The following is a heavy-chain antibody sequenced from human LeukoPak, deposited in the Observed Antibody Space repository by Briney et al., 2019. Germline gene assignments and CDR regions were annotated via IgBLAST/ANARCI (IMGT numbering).Heavy chain of an antibody. CDR3: ARGGSSTTTVNYYYYMDV. D-gene: IGHD4-17*01. CDR1: GGTFSSYA. Sequence: GASVKVSCKASGGTFSSYAISWVRQAPGQGLEWMGGIIPIFGTANYAQKFQGRVTITTDESTSTAYMELSSLRSEDTAVYYCARGGSSTTTVNYYYYMDVWGKGTTVTVSS. V-gene: IGHV1-69*05. CDR2: IIPIFGTA. J-gene: IGHJ6*03.